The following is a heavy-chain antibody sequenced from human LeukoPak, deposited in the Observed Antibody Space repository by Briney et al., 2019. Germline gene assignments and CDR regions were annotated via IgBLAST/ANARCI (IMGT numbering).Heavy chain of an antibody. CDR3: AKADLVRYFDWLSN. Sequence: GGSLRLSCAASGFTFSSYAMSWVRQAPGKGLEWVSAVSSSGNSAVYTDSVRGRFTISRDNSKNTLYLQMNSLGAEDTAVYYCAKADLVRYFDWLSNWGQGTLVTVSS. V-gene: IGHV3-23*01. J-gene: IGHJ4*02. CDR1: GFTFSSYA. D-gene: IGHD3-9*01. CDR2: VSSSGNSA.